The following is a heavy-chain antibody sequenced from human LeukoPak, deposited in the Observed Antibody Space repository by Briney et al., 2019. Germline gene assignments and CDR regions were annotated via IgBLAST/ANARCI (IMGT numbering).Heavy chain of an antibody. J-gene: IGHJ6*02. CDR2: IDWGDAK. CDR1: GFSLNTNGMC. CDR3: ARILKAGGSYYYGLDV. V-gene: IGHV2-70*11. D-gene: IGHD6-25*01. Sequence: SGPTLVNPTQTLTLTCSLSGFSLNTNGMCLSWIRQSPGKALEWLARIDWGDAKYYSPSLKTRLTISKDTSKNQVVLTMTNMDPLDTGTYYCARILKAGGSYYYGLDVWGPGTTVTVSS.